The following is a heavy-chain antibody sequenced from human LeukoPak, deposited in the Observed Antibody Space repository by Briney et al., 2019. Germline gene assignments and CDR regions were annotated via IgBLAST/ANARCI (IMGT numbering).Heavy chain of an antibody. CDR2: IAHHGNNR. CDR1: GFTFSASA. J-gene: IGHJ4*02. CDR3: AKDGSWSCTD. D-gene: IGHD2-21*01. Sequence: GGSLRLSCTTSGFTFSASAMNRVRQGPGKGLEWVSYIAHHGNNRYYVDSVKGRFTISRDNSKGTLYLQMNSLRGDDTAIYYCAKDGSWSCTDWGQGTLVTVAP. V-gene: IGHV3-30*02.